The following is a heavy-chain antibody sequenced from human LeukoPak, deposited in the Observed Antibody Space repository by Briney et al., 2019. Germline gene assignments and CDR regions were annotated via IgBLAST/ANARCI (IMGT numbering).Heavy chain of an antibody. Sequence: GASLRLSCAASGFTFSDYYMSWIRQAPGKGLEWVSYISSSGSTIYYADSVKGRFTISRDNAKNSLYLQMNSLRAEDTAVYYCAREGAIQLWPHWHTDYYYGMDVWGQGTTVTVSS. CDR1: GFTFSDYY. V-gene: IGHV3-11*01. J-gene: IGHJ6*02. D-gene: IGHD5-18*01. CDR3: AREGAIQLWPHWHTDYYYGMDV. CDR2: ISSSGSTI.